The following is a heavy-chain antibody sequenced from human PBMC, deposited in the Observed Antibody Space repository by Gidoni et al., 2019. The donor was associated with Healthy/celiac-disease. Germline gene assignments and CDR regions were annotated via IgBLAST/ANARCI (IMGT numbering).Heavy chain of an antibody. D-gene: IGHD3-3*01. CDR1: GFTFSSYS. J-gene: IGHJ5*02. CDR3: ARDTIFGVVNPSAWFDP. V-gene: IGHV3-21*01. CDR2: ISSSSSDI. Sequence: EVQLVESGGGLVKPGGSLRLSCAASGFTFSSYSMNWVRQAPGKGLEWVSSISSSSSDIYYADSVKGRCTISRDNAKNSLYLQMNSLRAEDTAVYYCARDTIFGVVNPSAWFDPWGQGTLVTVSS.